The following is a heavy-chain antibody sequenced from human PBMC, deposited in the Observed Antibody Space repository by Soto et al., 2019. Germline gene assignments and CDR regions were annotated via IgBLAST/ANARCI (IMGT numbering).Heavy chain of an antibody. CDR2: ISSSSSTI. CDR1: GFTFSTYS. Sequence: GGSLRLSCVASGFTFSTYSMNWVRQAPGKGLEWVSYISSSSSTIFYTDSVKGRFTVSRDNAKNSLYLQMNSLRAEDTAFYYCARPTYYYDSSGPPAYWGQGTLVTVSS. V-gene: IGHV3-48*01. CDR3: ARPTYYYDSSGPPAY. J-gene: IGHJ4*02. D-gene: IGHD3-22*01.